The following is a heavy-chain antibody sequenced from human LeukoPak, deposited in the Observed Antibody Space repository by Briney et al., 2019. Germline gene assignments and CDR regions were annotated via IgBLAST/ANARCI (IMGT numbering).Heavy chain of an antibody. J-gene: IGHJ4*02. CDR3: ARNYGDYVFIIGY. CDR2: IYSGGSA. CDR1: GFTVSSSY. Sequence: GGSLRLSCAASGFTVSSSYMSWVRQAPGRGLEWASVIYSGGSAYYADSVKGRFTISRDNSKNTLFLQMNSLRAEDTAVYYCARNYGDYVFIIGYWGQGTLVTVSS. D-gene: IGHD4-17*01. V-gene: IGHV3-53*01.